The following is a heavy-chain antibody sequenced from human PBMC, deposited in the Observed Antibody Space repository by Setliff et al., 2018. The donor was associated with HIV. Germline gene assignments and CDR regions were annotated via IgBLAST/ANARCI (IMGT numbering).Heavy chain of an antibody. Sequence: SETLSLTCTVSGGSVSSGSYYWSWIRQPAGKGLEWIGRIYTSGSTYYNPSLKSRVTISVDTSKNQFYLKLSSVTAADTAVYYCARHTKHINMINWLDTWGQGTLVTVSS. V-gene: IGHV4-61*02. J-gene: IGHJ5*02. CDR1: GGSVSSGSYY. CDR3: ARHTKHINMINWLDT. D-gene: IGHD3-22*01. CDR2: IYTSGST.